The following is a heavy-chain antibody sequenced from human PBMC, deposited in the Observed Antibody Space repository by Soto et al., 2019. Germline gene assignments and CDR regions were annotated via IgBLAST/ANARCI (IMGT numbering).Heavy chain of an antibody. CDR1: GYTFTSYG. D-gene: IGHD2-8*01. Sequence: ASVKVSCKASGYTFTSYGVNWVRQAPGQGLEWMGWIRSYNNSTNYAQKLQGRVTMTTDTSTNTAYMELRSLRSDDTAVYYCARHGNGEDYWGQGTLVTVSS. CDR2: IRSYNNST. J-gene: IGHJ4*02. CDR3: ARHGNGEDY. V-gene: IGHV1-18*01.